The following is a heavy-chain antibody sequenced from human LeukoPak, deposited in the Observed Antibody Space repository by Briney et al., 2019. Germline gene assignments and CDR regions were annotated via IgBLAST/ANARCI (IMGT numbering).Heavy chain of an antibody. CDR2: ISAYNGNT. CDR3: ASRGQQLVLDAFDI. Sequence: ASVKVSSKASGYTFTRYGISAVRQAPGQGREWMGWISAYNGNTNYAQKLQGRVTMTTDTSTGTAYMELRSLRSDDTAVYYCASRGQQLVLDAFDIWAKGHWSPSLQ. CDR1: GYTFTRYG. V-gene: IGHV1-18*01. J-gene: IGHJ3*02. D-gene: IGHD6-13*01.